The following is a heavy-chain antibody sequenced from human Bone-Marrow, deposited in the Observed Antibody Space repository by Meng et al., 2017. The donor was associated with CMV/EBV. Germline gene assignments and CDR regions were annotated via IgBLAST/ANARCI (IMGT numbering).Heavy chain of an antibody. V-gene: IGHV4-39*07. CDR3: ATDLAGNHDYWFYNWFDP. Sequence: SETLSLTCTVSGGSISSSNYYWGWIRRPPGKGLEWIGSIYYRGSTYYNPSLKSRVTISVDTSKNQFSLKLSSVTAADTAIYYCATDLAGNHDYWFYNWFDPWGQGTLVTVSS. D-gene: IGHD3-3*01. J-gene: IGHJ5*02. CDR1: GGSISSSNYY. CDR2: IYYRGST.